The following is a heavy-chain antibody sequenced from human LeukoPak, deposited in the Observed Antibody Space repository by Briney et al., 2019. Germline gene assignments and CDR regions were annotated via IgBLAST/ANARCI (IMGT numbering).Heavy chain of an antibody. J-gene: IGHJ3*02. CDR2: VYYSGST. Sequence: PSETLSLTCTVSGGSISSSSNYWGWIRQSPGKGLAWIGSVYYSGSTYYNPSVKSRVTISVDTSKNQFSLNLSSVTAADTAVYFCARNRSIAVTGIGRPNAFDIWGQGTMVTVAS. CDR1: GGSISSSSNY. V-gene: IGHV4-39*01. D-gene: IGHD6-19*01. CDR3: ARNRSIAVTGIGRPNAFDI.